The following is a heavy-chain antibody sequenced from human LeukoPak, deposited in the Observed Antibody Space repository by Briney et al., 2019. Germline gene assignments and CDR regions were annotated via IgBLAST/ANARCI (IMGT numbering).Heavy chain of an antibody. CDR3: VKDQDATTAPYSWFDS. J-gene: IGHJ5*01. D-gene: IGHD4-11*01. Sequence: GGSLRLSCAASGFTFSNYGLNWVRQAPGKGLEWVSGITGNGDYTYYADSVKGRFTISRDNSKNTLYLQMNHLRAEDTALYYCVKDQDATTAPYSWFDSWGQGTLVTVSS. CDR2: ITGNGDYT. V-gene: IGHV3-23*01. CDR1: GFTFSNYG.